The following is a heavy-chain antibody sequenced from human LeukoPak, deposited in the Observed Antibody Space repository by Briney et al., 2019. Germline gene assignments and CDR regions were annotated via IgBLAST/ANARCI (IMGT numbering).Heavy chain of an antibody. Sequence: GSLRLSCEASGFTFNIYSMNWVRQPPGKGLEWIGFIYYTGSTRYNPSLESRVTMSLDTSKSHFSLRLSSVAAADTAVYYCARRVASRATGYYFDFWGQGILVTVSS. V-gene: IGHV4-59*01. CDR1: GFTFNIYS. CDR3: ARRVASRATGYYFDF. D-gene: IGHD5-12*01. J-gene: IGHJ4*02. CDR2: IYYTGST.